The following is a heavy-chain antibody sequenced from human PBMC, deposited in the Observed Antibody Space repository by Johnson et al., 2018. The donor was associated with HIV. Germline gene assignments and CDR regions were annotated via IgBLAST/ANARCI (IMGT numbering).Heavy chain of an antibody. CDR1: GFTFSSYW. J-gene: IGHJ3*02. D-gene: IGHD2-2*01. Sequence: VQLVESGGGVVQPGRSLRLSCAASGFTFSSYWMSWVRQAPGKGLEWVANIKQDGSEKYYVDSVKGRFTISRDNAKNSLYLQMNSLRAEDTAVYYCATLPGDIVVVPAEQPDDAVEIWGHGTVVTVSS. V-gene: IGHV3-7*01. CDR2: IKQDGSEK. CDR3: ATLPGDIVVVPAEQPDDAVEI.